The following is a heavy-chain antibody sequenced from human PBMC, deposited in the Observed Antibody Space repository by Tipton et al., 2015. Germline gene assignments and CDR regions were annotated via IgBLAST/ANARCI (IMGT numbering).Heavy chain of an antibody. Sequence: SLRLSCAASGFTFSSYGMHWVRQAPGKGLEWVAVIWYDGSNKYYADSVKGRFTISRDNSKNTLYLQMNSLRAEDTAVYYCAKGRLMYYYDSGGYLYYWGQGTLVTVSS. CDR1: GFTFSSYG. CDR2: IWYDGSNK. J-gene: IGHJ4*02. CDR3: AKGRLMYYYDSGGYLYY. D-gene: IGHD3-22*01. V-gene: IGHV3-33*06.